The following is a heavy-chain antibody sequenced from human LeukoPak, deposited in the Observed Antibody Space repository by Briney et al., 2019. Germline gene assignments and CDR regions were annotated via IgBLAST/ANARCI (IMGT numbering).Heavy chain of an antibody. CDR2: VYYNGLT. V-gene: IGHV4-59*11. D-gene: IGHD4-17*01. CDR3: TRERSTVTFDY. Sequence: SETLSLTCTVSGASISPHYWTWIRQAPGRGLEWIGYVYYNGLTSYNASLRSRLILSVDTARNQVSLKLTSVTAADTAVYYCTRERSTVTFDYWGQRTLVTVSS. J-gene: IGHJ4*02. CDR1: GASISPHY.